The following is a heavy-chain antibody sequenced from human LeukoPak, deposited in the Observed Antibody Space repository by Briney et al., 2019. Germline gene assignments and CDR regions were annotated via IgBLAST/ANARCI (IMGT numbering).Heavy chain of an antibody. J-gene: IGHJ6*03. CDR2: IYPGDSDT. D-gene: IGHD3-22*01. CDR1: GYSFTSYW. CDR3: ARHAYYYDSSGYYYYYMDV. V-gene: IGHV5-51*01. Sequence: GEPLKISCKGSGYSFTSYWIGWVRQMPGKGLEWMGIIYPGDSDTRYSPSFQDQVTISADKSISTAYLQWSSLKASDTAMYYCARHAYYYDSSGYYYYYMDVWGKGTTVTVSS.